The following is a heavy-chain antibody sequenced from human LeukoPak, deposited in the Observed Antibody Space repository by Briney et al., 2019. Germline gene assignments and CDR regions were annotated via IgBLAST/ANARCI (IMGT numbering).Heavy chain of an antibody. Sequence: GGSLRLSCAASGFTFSSYEMNWVRQAPGKGLEWVPYISSSGSTIYYADSVKGRFTFSRDNAKNSLYLQMNSLRAEDTAVYYCAELGITMIGGVWGKGTTVTISS. CDR2: ISSSGSTI. CDR3: AELGITMIGGV. D-gene: IGHD3-10*02. CDR1: GFTFSSYE. J-gene: IGHJ6*04. V-gene: IGHV3-48*03.